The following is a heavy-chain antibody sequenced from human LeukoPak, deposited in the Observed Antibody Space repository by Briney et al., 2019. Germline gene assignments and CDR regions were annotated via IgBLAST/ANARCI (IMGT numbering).Heavy chain of an antibody. Sequence: GGSLRLSCAASGFTFSPYAMNWVRQAPGKGLEWVSAVSGGGGSTYYADSVKGRFTISRDNSKNTVYQQMNSLRAEDTAVYYCAKGGAQQAVYYYDYWGQGTLVTVSS. D-gene: IGHD2-8*01. J-gene: IGHJ4*02. V-gene: IGHV3-23*01. CDR2: VSGGGGST. CDR1: GFTFSPYA. CDR3: AKGGAQQAVYYYDY.